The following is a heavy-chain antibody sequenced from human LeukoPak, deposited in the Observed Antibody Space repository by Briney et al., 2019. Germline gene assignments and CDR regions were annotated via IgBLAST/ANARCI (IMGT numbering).Heavy chain of an antibody. CDR1: GNSISSGDNY. J-gene: IGHJ4*02. D-gene: IGHD3-22*01. CDR2: IYTSGST. Sequence: SSETLSLTCTVSGNSISSGDNYWSWIRQPAGKGLEWIGRIYTSGSTNYNPSLKSRVTISGDMSKNQFSLRLSSVTAADTAVYYCARASYSYDINGWVPFDYWGQGTLVTVSS. CDR3: ARASYSYDINGWVPFDY. V-gene: IGHV4-61*02.